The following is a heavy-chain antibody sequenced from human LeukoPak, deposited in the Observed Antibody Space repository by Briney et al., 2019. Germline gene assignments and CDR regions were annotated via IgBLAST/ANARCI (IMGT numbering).Heavy chain of an antibody. CDR2: INHSGST. CDR3: ARGTSPGYYDSRGYYWD. D-gene: IGHD3-22*01. Sequence: SETLSLTCAVYGGSFSGYYWSWIRQPPGKGLEWIGEINHSGSTNYNPSLKSRVTISVDTSKNQFSLKLSSVTAADTAVYYCARGTSPGYYDSRGYYWDWGQGTLVTVSS. CDR1: GGSFSGYY. J-gene: IGHJ4*02. V-gene: IGHV4-34*01.